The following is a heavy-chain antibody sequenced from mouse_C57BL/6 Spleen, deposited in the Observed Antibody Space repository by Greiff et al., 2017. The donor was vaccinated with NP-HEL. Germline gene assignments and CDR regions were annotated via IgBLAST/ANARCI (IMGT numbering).Heavy chain of an antibody. CDR3: TELGRGY. D-gene: IGHD4-1*01. CDR2: IDPETGGT. Sequence: VKLVESGAELVRPGASVTLSCKASGYTFTDYEMHWVKQTPVHGLEWIGAIDPETGGTAYNQKFKGKAILTADKSSSTAYMELRSLTSEDSAVYYCTELGRGYWGQGTTLTVSS. V-gene: IGHV1-15*01. J-gene: IGHJ2*01. CDR1: GYTFTDYE.